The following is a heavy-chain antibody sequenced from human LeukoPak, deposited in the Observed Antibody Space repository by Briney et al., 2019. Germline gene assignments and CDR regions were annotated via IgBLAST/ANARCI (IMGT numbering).Heavy chain of an antibody. V-gene: IGHV1-69*01. CDR1: GGTFSSYA. CDR3: ARDRYYGSGSYYPSFDY. CDR2: IIPIFGTA. J-gene: IGHJ4*02. Sequence: GSSVKVSCKASGGTFSSYAISWVRQAPGQGLEWMGGIIPIFGTANYAQKFQGRVTITADESTSTAYMELSSLRSEDTAVYYCARDRYYGSGSYYPSFDYWGQGTLVTVSS. D-gene: IGHD3-10*01.